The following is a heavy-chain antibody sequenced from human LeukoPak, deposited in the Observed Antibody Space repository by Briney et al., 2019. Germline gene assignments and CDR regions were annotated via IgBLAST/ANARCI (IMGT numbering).Heavy chain of an antibody. Sequence: GGSLRLSCAASGFTFSSYSMNWVRQAPGKGLEWVSSISSSSSYIYYADSVKGRFTISRDNAKNSLYLQMNSLRAEDTAVYYCARMGYYYGSGSPYGMDVWGQGTTVTVSS. CDR3: ARMGYYYGSGSPYGMDV. V-gene: IGHV3-21*01. D-gene: IGHD3-10*01. CDR1: GFTFSSYS. CDR2: ISSSSSYI. J-gene: IGHJ6*02.